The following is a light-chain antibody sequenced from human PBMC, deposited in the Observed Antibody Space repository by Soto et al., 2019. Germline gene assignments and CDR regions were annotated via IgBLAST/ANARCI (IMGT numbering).Light chain of an antibody. CDR1: SSDVGGYNF. V-gene: IGLV2-8*01. CDR3: SSYAASNNFYFV. CDR2: EVT. J-gene: IGLJ3*02. Sequence: QSALTQPPSASGSPGQSVTISCTGTSSDVGGYNFVSWYQQYPGRAPKLMIYEVTKRPSGVPDRFSGSKSGNKASLTVSGLQAEDEAAYYCSSYAASNNFYFVFGGGTKLTVL.